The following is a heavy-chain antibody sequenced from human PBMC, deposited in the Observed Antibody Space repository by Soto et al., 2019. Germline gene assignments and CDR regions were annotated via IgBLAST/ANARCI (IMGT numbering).Heavy chain of an antibody. D-gene: IGHD2-2*01. CDR1: GVTLSDYD. CDR3: ARHLRYCDSTRCHGHAFDM. J-gene: IGHJ3*02. Sequence: PGGSLRLSCAASGVTLSDYDITWIRQAPVKGLEWVSYISSSGNWNTHADSVKGRFTISRDNSKNSVYLQMDSLRADETALYYCARHLRYCDSTRCHGHAFDMWGQGTMVTVSS. V-gene: IGHV3-11*01. CDR2: ISSSGNWN.